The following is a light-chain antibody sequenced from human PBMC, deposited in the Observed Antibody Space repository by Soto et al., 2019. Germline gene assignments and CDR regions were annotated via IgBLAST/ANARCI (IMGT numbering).Light chain of an antibody. CDR2: GSY. V-gene: IGKV1-39*01. Sequence: DVQMTQSPSSLSASVGDRVSITCRASQSIKTYLNWYQQKPGKDPKLLIFGSYNLQSGVPPRFSGTGSGPDFTLIISSLQPEDFATYFCQQSYFIPWTFGQGTKVDLK. J-gene: IGKJ1*01. CDR3: QQSYFIPWT. CDR1: QSIKTY.